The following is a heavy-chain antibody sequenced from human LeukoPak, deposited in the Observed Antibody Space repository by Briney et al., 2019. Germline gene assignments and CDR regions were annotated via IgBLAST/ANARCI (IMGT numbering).Heavy chain of an antibody. CDR3: ARDNYYEGAFDV. D-gene: IGHD3-22*01. V-gene: IGHV4-59*11. CDR2: VYYSGST. CDR1: GASISSHY. J-gene: IGHJ3*01. Sequence: SETLSLTCSVSGASISSHYWSWIRQPPGKGLEWIGYVYYSGSTNYNPSLKSRVTISLDASKNQFSLKLSSVTAADTAVYYCARDNYYEGAFDVWGQGTMVTVSS.